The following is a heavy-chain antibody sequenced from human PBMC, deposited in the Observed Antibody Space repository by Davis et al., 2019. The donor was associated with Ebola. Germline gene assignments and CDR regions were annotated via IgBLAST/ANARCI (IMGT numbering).Heavy chain of an antibody. CDR2: IQYDGSNI. Sequence: GESLKISCAASGFFFSGFGIHWVRQAPGKGLEWVAFIQYDGSNINYADSVKGRFTISRDNSKNTLSLQMDSLRAEDTAVYYCARSIGTYLGGADYWGQGTLVTVSS. CDR3: ARSIGTYLGGADY. J-gene: IGHJ4*02. V-gene: IGHV3-30*02. CDR1: GFFFSGFG. D-gene: IGHD1-26*01.